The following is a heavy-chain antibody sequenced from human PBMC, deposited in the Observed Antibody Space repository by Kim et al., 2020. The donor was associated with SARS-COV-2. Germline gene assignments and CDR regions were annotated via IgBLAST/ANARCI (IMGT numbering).Heavy chain of an antibody. Sequence: ASVKVSCKASGYTFTSYGISWVRQAPGQGLEWMGWISAYNGNTNYAQKLQGRVTMTTDTSTSTAYMELRSLRSDDTAVYYCARFTYYYDSSGYNYDAFDIWGQGTMVTVSS. D-gene: IGHD3-22*01. V-gene: IGHV1-18*01. CDR2: ISAYNGNT. J-gene: IGHJ3*02. CDR1: GYTFTSYG. CDR3: ARFTYYYDSSGYNYDAFDI.